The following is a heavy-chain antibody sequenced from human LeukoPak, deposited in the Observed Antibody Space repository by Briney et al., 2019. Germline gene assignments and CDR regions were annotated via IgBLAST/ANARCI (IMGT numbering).Heavy chain of an antibody. CDR1: GFTFSSYG. CDR3: ANQWGAYYYGSGSQAFDY. J-gene: IGHJ4*02. Sequence: PGGSLRLSCAASGFTFSSYGMHWVRQAPGKGLEWVAFIRYDGSNKYYADSVKGRFTISRDNSKNTLYLQMNSLRAEDTAVYYCANQWGAYYYGSGSQAFDYWGQGTLVTVSS. CDR2: IRYDGSNK. D-gene: IGHD3-10*01. V-gene: IGHV3-30*02.